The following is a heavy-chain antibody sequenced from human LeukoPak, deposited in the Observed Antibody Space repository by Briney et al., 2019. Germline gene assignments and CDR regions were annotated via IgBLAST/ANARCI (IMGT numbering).Heavy chain of an antibody. V-gene: IGHV3-30-3*01. D-gene: IGHD4-17*01. CDR3: AREGGTYGDYHYYYYYGMDV. Sequence: GGSLRLSCAASGFTFSSYAMHWVRQAPGKGLEWVAVIPYDGSNKYYADSVKGRFTISRDNSKNTLYLQMNSLRAEDTAVYYCAREGGTYGDYHYYYYYGMDVWGQGTTVTVSS. J-gene: IGHJ6*02. CDR1: GFTFSSYA. CDR2: IPYDGSNK.